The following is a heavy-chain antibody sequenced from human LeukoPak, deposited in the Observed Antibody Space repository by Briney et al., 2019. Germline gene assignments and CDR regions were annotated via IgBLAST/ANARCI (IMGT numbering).Heavy chain of an antibody. V-gene: IGHV4-59*01. D-gene: IGHD5-24*01. Sequence: SETLSLTCTISGWSLRDYYWSWIRQPPGKGLEWIGYISYSGINNYNPSLKSRVTISVDTSKNHFSLKLTSVTAADTAVYYCARDVRRRDGYNYAEVWGQGTLVTVSS. CDR2: ISYSGIN. CDR3: ARDVRRRDGYNYAEV. CDR1: GWSLRDYY. J-gene: IGHJ4*02.